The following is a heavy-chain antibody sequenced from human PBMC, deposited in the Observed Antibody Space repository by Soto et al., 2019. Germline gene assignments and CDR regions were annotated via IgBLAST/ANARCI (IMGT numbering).Heavy chain of an antibody. CDR2: ISYDGSNK. J-gene: IGHJ3*02. Sequence: QVQLVESGGGVVQPGRSLRLSCAASGFTFSSYGMHWVRQAPGKGLEWVAVISYDGSNKYYADSVKGRFTISRDNSKNTLYLQMNSLRAEDTAVYYCAKEGGSYSLGAFDSWGQGTMVTVSS. CDR1: GFTFSSYG. CDR3: AKEGGSYSLGAFDS. V-gene: IGHV3-30*18. D-gene: IGHD1-26*01.